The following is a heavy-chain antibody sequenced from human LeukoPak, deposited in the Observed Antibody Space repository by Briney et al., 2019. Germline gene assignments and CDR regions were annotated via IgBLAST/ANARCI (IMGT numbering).Heavy chain of an antibody. V-gene: IGHV1-69*13. CDR3: VRRLQGPMDV. CDR1: GGTFSSYA. J-gene: IGHJ6*03. D-gene: IGHD5-24*01. CDR2: IIPIFGTA. Sequence: ASVKVSCKASGGTFSSYAISWVRQAPGQGLEWMGGIIPIFGTAIYAQKFQGRVTITADESTSTAYMELSGLRSEDTAVYYCVRRLQGPMDVWGKGTTVTISS.